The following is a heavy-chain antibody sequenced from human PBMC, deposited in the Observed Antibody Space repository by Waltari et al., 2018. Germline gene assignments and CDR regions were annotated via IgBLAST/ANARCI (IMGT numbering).Heavy chain of an antibody. CDR3: ARGYYDFWSGYCDY. CDR2: IYYSGST. V-gene: IGHV4-39*07. CDR1: GGSISSSSYY. D-gene: IGHD3-3*01. Sequence: QLQLQESGPGLVKPSETLSLTCTVSGGSISSSSYYWGWIRQPPGKGLEWIGSIYYSGSTYYNPSLKSRVTISVDTSKNQFSLKLSSVTAADTAVYYCARGYYDFWSGYCDYWGQGTLVTVSS. J-gene: IGHJ4*02.